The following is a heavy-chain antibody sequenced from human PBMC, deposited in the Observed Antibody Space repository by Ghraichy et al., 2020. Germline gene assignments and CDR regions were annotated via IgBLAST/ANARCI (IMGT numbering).Heavy chain of an antibody. CDR1: GDSISEYY. J-gene: IGHJ4*02. D-gene: IGHD2/OR15-2a*01. Sequence: SETLSLTCTVSGDSISEYYWSWIRQPPGKGLEWLGFFYSGGSTKSKPSLKSRATISVDTSKNQFSLRLTSVTAADTAVYFCASTHYNTSCFYAPGEGDRYYCDCGGEGALVIVSS. V-gene: IGHV4-4*09. CDR3: ASTHYNTSCFYAPGEGDRYYCDC. CDR2: FYSGGST.